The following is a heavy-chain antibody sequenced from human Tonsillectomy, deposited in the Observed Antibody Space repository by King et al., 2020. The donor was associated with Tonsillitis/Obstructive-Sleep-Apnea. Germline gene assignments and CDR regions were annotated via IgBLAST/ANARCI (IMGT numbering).Heavy chain of an antibody. V-gene: IGHV4-59*01. D-gene: IGHD3-3*01. Sequence: VQLQESGPGLVKPSETLSLTCTVSGGSISSYYWSWIRQPPGKGLEWLGYIYYSGSTNYNPSLKSRVTISVDTSKNQFSLKLSSVTAADTAVYYCARDRRFLLDYWGQGTLVTVSS. J-gene: IGHJ4*02. CDR1: GGSISSYY. CDR2: IYYSGST. CDR3: ARDRRFLLDY.